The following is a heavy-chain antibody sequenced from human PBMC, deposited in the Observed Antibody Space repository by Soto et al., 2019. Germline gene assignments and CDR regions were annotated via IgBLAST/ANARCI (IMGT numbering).Heavy chain of an antibody. CDR2: IYYSGST. D-gene: IGHD5-18*01. Sequence: SETLSLTCTVSGGSISSSSYYWGWIRQPPGKGLEWIGSIYYSGSTYYNPSLKSRVTISVDTSKNQFSLKLSSVTAADTAVYYCARLGAMVLNYFDYWGQGTLVTVS. CDR1: GGSISSSSYY. CDR3: ARLGAMVLNYFDY. J-gene: IGHJ4*02. V-gene: IGHV4-39*01.